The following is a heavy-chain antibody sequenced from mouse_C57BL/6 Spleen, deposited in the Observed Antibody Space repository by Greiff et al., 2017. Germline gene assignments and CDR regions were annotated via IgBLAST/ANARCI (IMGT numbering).Heavy chain of an antibody. CDR3: APLTGTGYVDV. Sequence: QVQLQQPGAELVMPGASVKLSCKASGYTFTSYWMHWVKQRPGQGLEWIGEIDPSDSYTNYNQKFKGKSTLTVDKSSSTAYLPLSSLTSEDSAVYYCAPLTGTGYVDVWGTGTTVTVSS. V-gene: IGHV1-69*01. J-gene: IGHJ1*03. CDR2: IDPSDSYT. D-gene: IGHD4-1*01. CDR1: GYTFTSYW.